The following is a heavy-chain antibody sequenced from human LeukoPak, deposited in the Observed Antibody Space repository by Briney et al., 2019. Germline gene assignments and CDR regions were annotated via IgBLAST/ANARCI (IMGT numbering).Heavy chain of an antibody. CDR1: GGTFISYT. Sequence: SVKVSCKASGGTFISYTISWVRQAPGQGLEWMGRIIPILGIANYAQKFQGRVTITADKSTSTAYMELSSLRSEDTAVYYCARGYYDSSGYSLDAFDIWGQGTMVTVSS. D-gene: IGHD3-22*01. CDR3: ARGYYDSSGYSLDAFDI. CDR2: IIPILGIA. J-gene: IGHJ3*02. V-gene: IGHV1-69*02.